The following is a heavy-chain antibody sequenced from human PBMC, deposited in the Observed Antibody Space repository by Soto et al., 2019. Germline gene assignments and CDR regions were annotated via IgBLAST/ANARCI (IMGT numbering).Heavy chain of an antibody. CDR2: TYYRSKWNF. CDR1: RDSVSGNTAA. D-gene: IGHD6-13*01. Sequence: PIHTVFLTYAISRDSVSGNTAACNWIKQYPSRGLEWLGRTYYRSKWNFDYAESVKSRMSIIPDTSNNHFSLLLNSVTPEDTAVYYCVRQPLATLALYGMDGWGQGTTVTFS. CDR3: VRQPLATLALYGMDG. J-gene: IGHJ6*02. V-gene: IGHV6-1*01.